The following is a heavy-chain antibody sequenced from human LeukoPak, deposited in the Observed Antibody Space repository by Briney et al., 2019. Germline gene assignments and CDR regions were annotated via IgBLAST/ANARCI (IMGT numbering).Heavy chain of an antibody. CDR3: ARGDYGSGSYYLYYYYYMDV. CDR1: GYTFTSYD. CDR2: MNPNSGNT. J-gene: IGHJ6*03. Sequence: ASVKVSCKASGYTFTSYDINWVRQATGQGLEWMGWMNPNSGNTGYAQKFQGRVTITRNTSISTAYMELSSLRSEDTAVYYCARGDYGSGSYYLYYYYYMDVWGKGTTVTVSS. V-gene: IGHV1-8*03. D-gene: IGHD3-10*01.